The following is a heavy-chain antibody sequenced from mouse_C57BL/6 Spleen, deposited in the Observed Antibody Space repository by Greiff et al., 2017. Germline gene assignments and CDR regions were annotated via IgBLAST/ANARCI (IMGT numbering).Heavy chain of an antibody. CDR2: FYPGSGST. CDR3: ARHVDYGSSYGYFDY. D-gene: IGHD1-1*01. J-gene: IGHJ2*01. CDR1: GYTFTEYT. V-gene: IGHV1-62-2*01. Sequence: QVQLQQSGAELVKPGASVKLSCKASGYTFTEYTIHWVKQRSGQGLEWIGRFYPGSGSTKYNEKFKDKATLTADKSSSTVYMELSRLTSEDSAVYFCARHVDYGSSYGYFDYWGQGTTLTVSS.